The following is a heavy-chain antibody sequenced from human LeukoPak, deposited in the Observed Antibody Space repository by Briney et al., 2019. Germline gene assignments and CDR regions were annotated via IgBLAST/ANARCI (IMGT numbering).Heavy chain of an antibody. V-gene: IGHV3-9*01. J-gene: IGHJ6*02. CDR3: AIGYCSSTSCYKFYYYYGMDV. D-gene: IGHD2-2*01. Sequence: GRSLRLSCAASGFTFDDYAMHWVRHAPGKGLEWVSGISWNSGSIGYADSVKGRFTISRDNAKNSLYLQMNSLRAEDTALYYCAIGYCSSTSCYKFYYYYGMDVWGQGTTVTVSS. CDR2: ISWNSGSI. CDR1: GFTFDDYA.